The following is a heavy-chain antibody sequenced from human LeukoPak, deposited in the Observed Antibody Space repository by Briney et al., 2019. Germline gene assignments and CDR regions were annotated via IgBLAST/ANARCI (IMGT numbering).Heavy chain of an antibody. J-gene: IGHJ6*02. CDR1: GGSISSGGYY. CDR3: ARERLIYGMDV. D-gene: IGHD4-17*01. Sequence: SETLSLTCTVSGGSISSGGYYWSWIRQHPGKGLEWIGYIYYSGSTYYNPSLKSRVTISVGTSKNQFSLRLSSVTAADTAVYYCARERLIYGMDVWGQGTTVTVSS. CDR2: IYYSGST. V-gene: IGHV4-31*03.